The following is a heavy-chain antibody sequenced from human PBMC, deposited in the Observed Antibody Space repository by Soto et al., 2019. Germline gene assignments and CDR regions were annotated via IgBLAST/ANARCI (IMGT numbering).Heavy chain of an antibody. CDR3: ARDWGPYLFDS. CDR2: IYYSGST. Sequence: SETLSLTCTVSGGSISSSSYYWGWIRQPPGKGLEWIGSIYYSGSTYYNPSLKSRVIISVDTSKNQFSLTMNSVSASDTAVYYCARDWGPYLFDSWGQGILVTVSS. J-gene: IGHJ5*01. V-gene: IGHV4-39*07. CDR1: GGSISSSSYY. D-gene: IGHD3-16*01.